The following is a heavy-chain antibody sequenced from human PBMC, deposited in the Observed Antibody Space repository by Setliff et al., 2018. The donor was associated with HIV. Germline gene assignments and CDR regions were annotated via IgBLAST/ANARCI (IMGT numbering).Heavy chain of an antibody. D-gene: IGHD2-15*01. CDR3: ARARRAGSGPKYFQH. Sequence: KASETLSLTCAVYGGSFNGYYWSWIRQPPGKGLEWIGEINHSGCTNYNPSLKSRVTMSVDKSKNQFSLRLSSVTAADTAVYYCARARRAGSGPKYFQHWGQGTLVTVSS. CDR1: GGSFNGYY. V-gene: IGHV4-34*01. J-gene: IGHJ1*01. CDR2: INHSGCT.